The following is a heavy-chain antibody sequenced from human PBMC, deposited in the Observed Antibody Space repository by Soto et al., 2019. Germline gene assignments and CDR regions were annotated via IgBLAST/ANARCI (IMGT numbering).Heavy chain of an antibody. CDR2: LESGGGT. D-gene: IGHD2-15*01. CDR1: GFTVTSSY. V-gene: IGHV3-66*01. Sequence: VQLVESGGDLVQPGGSLRLSCAASGFTVTSSYMTRVRQAPGRGSEWVSLLESGGGTYYADAVQGRFTLSRDNSKSARGLGMNSLIVEDTVVYYCSGELTLAGHGGFDVSCDGPMVPDSS. J-gene: IGHJ3*01. CDR3: SGELTLAGHGGFDV.